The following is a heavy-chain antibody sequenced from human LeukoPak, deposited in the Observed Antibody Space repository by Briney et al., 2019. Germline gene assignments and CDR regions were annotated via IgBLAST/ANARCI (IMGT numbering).Heavy chain of an antibody. V-gene: IGHV1-2*02. CDR1: GFTFSYYY. J-gene: IGHJ4*02. CDR3: ARAMYRIGYGEIVPTPYYFDY. Sequence: GASVQVSCKASGFTFSYYYMHWVRQAPGQGLEWMGWINPNSGGTNYAQKFQGRVTMTRDTSISTAYMELSRLRSDDTAVYYCARAMYRIGYGEIVPTPYYFDYWGQGTLVTVSS. CDR2: INPNSGGT. D-gene: IGHD6-25*01.